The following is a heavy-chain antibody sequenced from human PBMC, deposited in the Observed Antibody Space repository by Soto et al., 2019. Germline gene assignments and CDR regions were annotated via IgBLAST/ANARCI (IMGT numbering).Heavy chain of an antibody. CDR2: ISGSGGST. CDR1: GFTFSSYA. D-gene: IGHD2-15*01. CDR3: AKWGRKVVVAATRYYYYGMDV. Sequence: GGSLRLSCAASGFTFSSYAMSWVRQAPGKGLEWVSAISGSGGSTYYADSVKGRFTISRDNSKNTLYLQMNSLRAEDTAVYYCAKWGRKVVVAATRYYYYGMDVWGQGT. V-gene: IGHV3-23*01. J-gene: IGHJ6*02.